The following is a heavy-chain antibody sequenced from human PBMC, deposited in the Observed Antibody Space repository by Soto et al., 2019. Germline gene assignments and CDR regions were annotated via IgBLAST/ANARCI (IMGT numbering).Heavy chain of an antibody. CDR1: GFTFSSYA. CDR2: ISGSGGNT. D-gene: IGHD6-13*01. Sequence: EVQLLESGGGLVQPGGSLRLSCAASGFTFSSYAMSWVRQAPGKGLEWVSAISGSGGNTYYADSVKGRFTISGDNSKNTLYLQMNSLRAEDTAVYYCAKTSLLGAAAAGTKGFDYWGQGTLVTVSS. CDR3: AKTSLLGAAAAGTKGFDY. J-gene: IGHJ4*02. V-gene: IGHV3-23*01.